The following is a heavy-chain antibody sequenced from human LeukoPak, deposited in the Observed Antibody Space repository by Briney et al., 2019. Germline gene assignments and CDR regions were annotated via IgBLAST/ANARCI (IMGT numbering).Heavy chain of an antibody. CDR3: ARASGDGYKIDL. V-gene: IGHV4-31*03. J-gene: IGHJ2*01. CDR2: IYYSGST. Sequence: SETLSLTCTVSGGSISSGGYYWSWIRQHPGKGLEWIGYIYYSGSTYYNPSLKSRVTISVDTSKNQFSLKLSSVTAADTAVYYCARASGDGYKIDLWGRGTLVTVSS. D-gene: IGHD5-24*01. CDR1: GGSISSGGYY.